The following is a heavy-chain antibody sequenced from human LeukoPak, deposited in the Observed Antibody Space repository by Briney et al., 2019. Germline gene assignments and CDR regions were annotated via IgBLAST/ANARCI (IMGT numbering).Heavy chain of an antibody. CDR2: IWFDGKNE. V-gene: IGHV3-33*01. CDR3: ASPGSAGVVTNDY. J-gene: IGHJ4*02. CDR1: GFTFRSYG. D-gene: IGHD3-3*01. Sequence: GGSLRLSCAASGFTFRSYGMHWVRQTPGKGLEWVADIWFDGKNEHFIDSVKGRFTISRDNSRNTMYLQINSLRAEDTAVYYCASPGSAGVVTNDYWGQGTLVTVSS.